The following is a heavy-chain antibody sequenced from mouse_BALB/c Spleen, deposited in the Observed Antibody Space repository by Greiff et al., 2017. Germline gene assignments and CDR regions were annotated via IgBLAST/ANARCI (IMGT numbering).Heavy chain of an antibody. V-gene: IGHV10-1*02. CDR1: GFTFNTYA. CDR2: IRSKSNNYAT. Sequence: GGGLVQPKGSLKLSCAASGFTFNTYAMNWVRQAPGKGLEWVARIRSKSNNYATYYADSVKDRFTISRDDSQSMLYLQMNNLKTEDTAMYYCVRKNYGYEFAYWGQGTLVTVSA. CDR3: VRKNYGYEFAY. J-gene: IGHJ3*01. D-gene: IGHD1-2*01.